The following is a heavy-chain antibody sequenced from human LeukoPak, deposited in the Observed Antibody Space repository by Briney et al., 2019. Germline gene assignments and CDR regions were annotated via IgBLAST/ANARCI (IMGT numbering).Heavy chain of an antibody. CDR2: IYHSGNT. Sequence: SETLSLTCTVSGYSISSGYYWGYIRQPPGKGLEWIGSIYHSGNTYYNPSLKSRVTISVDTSKNQFSLKLSSVTAADTAVYYCARDYYGSGSYDYWGQGTLVTASS. CDR3: ARDYYGSGSYDY. J-gene: IGHJ4*02. D-gene: IGHD3-10*01. V-gene: IGHV4-38-2*02. CDR1: GYSISSGYY.